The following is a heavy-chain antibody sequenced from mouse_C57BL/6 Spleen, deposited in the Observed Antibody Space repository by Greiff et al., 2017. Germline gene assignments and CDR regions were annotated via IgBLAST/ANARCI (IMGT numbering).Heavy chain of an antibody. V-gene: IGHV1-62-2*01. D-gene: IGHD2-2*01. J-gene: IGHJ2*01. CDR1: GYTFTEYT. Sequence: VQRVESGAELVKPGASVKLSCKASGYTFTEYTIHWVKQRSGQGLEWIGWFYPGSGSIKYNEKFKDKATLTADKSSSTVYMELSRLTSEDSAVYFCARHEENGYYFDYWGQGTTLTVSS. CDR2: FYPGSGSI. CDR3: ARHEENGYYFDY.